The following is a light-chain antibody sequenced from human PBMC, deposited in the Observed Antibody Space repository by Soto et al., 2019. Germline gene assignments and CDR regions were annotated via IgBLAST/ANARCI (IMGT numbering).Light chain of an antibody. J-gene: IGKJ1*01. CDR2: KVS. Sequence: DVVMTQSPLSLPVTLGQPASISCRSSQSLVSSDGNTYLNWFQQRPGQSPRRLIYKVSNRDSGVPDRFSGGGSGTDFALRISRVEAEDVGVYYCMQGTHWPWTFGQGTKVEIK. V-gene: IGKV2-30*01. CDR3: MQGTHWPWT. CDR1: QSLVSSDGNTY.